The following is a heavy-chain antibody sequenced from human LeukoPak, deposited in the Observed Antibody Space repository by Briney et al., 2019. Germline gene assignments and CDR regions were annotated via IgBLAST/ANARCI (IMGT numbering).Heavy chain of an antibody. CDR1: GESFSGYY. Sequence: PSETLSLTCGVYGESFSGYYWSWIRQPPGKGLEWIGEINHSGSTNYNPSLKSRVTISVDTSKNQFSLKLSSVTAADTAVYYCVARWVVGYSYGYARARRDYWGQGTLVTVSS. CDR3: VARWVVGYSYGYARARRDY. V-gene: IGHV4-34*01. CDR2: INHSGST. D-gene: IGHD5-18*01. J-gene: IGHJ4*02.